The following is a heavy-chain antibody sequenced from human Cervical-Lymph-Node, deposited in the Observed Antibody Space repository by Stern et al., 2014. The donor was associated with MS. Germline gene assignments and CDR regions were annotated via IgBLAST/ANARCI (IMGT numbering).Heavy chain of an antibody. Sequence: VQLVESGGGVVQPGRSLRLSCAASGFSFSNFGMHWVRQAPGKGLEWVAIIWDDGSNEYYADSVKGRFTISRDNSENTVFLQMNGLRAEDTAVYYCARDTRRHLYHYGMDVWGQGTTVTVSS. J-gene: IGHJ6*02. D-gene: IGHD3-3*02. CDR1: GFSFSNFG. V-gene: IGHV3-33*01. CDR2: IWDDGSNE. CDR3: ARDTRRHLYHYGMDV.